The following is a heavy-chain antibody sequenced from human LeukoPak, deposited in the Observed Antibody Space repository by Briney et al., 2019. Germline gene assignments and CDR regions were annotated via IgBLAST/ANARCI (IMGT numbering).Heavy chain of an antibody. CDR1: GFTFSSYA. CDR2: ISGSGGST. Sequence: GGSLRLSCAASGFTFSSYAMSWVRQAPGQGVEGVSAISGSGGSTYYADTVKGRFTISRDNSKNTLYLQLNSLRAEDTAVYYCAKGGKYYYDSSAYSQDWGQGTLVTVSS. CDR3: AKGGKYYYDSSAYSQD. J-gene: IGHJ4*02. D-gene: IGHD3-22*01. V-gene: IGHV3-23*01.